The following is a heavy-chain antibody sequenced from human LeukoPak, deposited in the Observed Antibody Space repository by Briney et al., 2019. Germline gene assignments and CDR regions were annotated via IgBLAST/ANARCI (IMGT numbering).Heavy chain of an antibody. V-gene: IGHV4-39*01. CDR1: GGSISSSSYY. CDR3: ARVAVVGGSSVDY. D-gene: IGHD6-19*01. CDR2: IYYSGST. Sequence: SETLSLTCTVSGGSISSSSYYWGWIRQPPGKGLEWIGSIYYSGSTYYNPSLKSRVTISVDTSKNQFSLKLSSVTAADTAVYYCARVAVVGGSSVDYWGQGTRVTVFS. J-gene: IGHJ4*02.